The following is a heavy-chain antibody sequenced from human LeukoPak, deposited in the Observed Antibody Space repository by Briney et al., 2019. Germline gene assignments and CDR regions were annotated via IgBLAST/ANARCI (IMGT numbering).Heavy chain of an antibody. Sequence: GGSLRLSCVASGFTFGKYWMSWVRQAPGKGLEWVANIKLDGSEKNYVDSVKGRFTISRDNTKNSLYLQMNSLRVEDTAVYYCVRGSLRLPRSTPDYWGQGTLVTVSS. CDR3: VRGSLRLPRSTPDY. J-gene: IGHJ4*02. D-gene: IGHD2-21*02. V-gene: IGHV3-7*01. CDR2: IKLDGSEK. CDR1: GFTFGKYW.